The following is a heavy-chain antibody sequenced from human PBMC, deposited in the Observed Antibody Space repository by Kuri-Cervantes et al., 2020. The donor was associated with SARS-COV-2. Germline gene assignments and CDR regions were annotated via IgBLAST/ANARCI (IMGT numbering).Heavy chain of an antibody. CDR3: ARGPYYYDSSGYYTSVYYYYGMDV. D-gene: IGHD3-22*01. CDR1: GYTFTGYY. V-gene: IGHV1-2*04. J-gene: IGHJ6*02. Sequence: ASVKVSCKASGYTFTGYYMHWVRQAPGQGLEWMGWINPNSGGTNYAQKFQGWVTMTRDTSISTAYMELSRLRSDDTAVYYCARGPYYYDSSGYYTSVYYYYGMDVWGQGITVTVSS. CDR2: INPNSGGT.